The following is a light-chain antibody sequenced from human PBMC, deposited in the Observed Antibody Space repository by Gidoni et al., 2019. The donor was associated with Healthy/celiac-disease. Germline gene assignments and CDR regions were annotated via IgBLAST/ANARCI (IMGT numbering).Light chain of an antibody. CDR3: QVWDSSTVV. Sequence: SYELTQPLSVSVALGQTARITCGGNNSGSKNVHWYQQKPGQAPVLVIYRDSNRPPGIPGRFSGSNSGNTATLTISRAQAGDEADYYCQVWDSSTVVFGGGTKLTVL. V-gene: IGLV3-9*01. CDR2: RDS. J-gene: IGLJ2*01. CDR1: NSGSKN.